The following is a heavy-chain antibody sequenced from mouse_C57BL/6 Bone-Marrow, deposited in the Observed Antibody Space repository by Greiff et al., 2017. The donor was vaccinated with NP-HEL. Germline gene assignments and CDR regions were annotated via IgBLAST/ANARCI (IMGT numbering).Heavy chain of an antibody. J-gene: IGHJ4*01. D-gene: IGHD2-3*01. Sequence: QVQLKQSGAELVRPGTSVKVSCKASGYAFTNYLIEWVKQRPGQGLEWIGVINPGSGGTNYNEKFKGKATLTADKSYSTAYMQLSILTSEDSAVYFCASDGFYAMDYWGQGTSVTVSS. CDR3: ASDGFYAMDY. CDR1: GYAFTNYL. CDR2: INPGSGGT. V-gene: IGHV1-54*01.